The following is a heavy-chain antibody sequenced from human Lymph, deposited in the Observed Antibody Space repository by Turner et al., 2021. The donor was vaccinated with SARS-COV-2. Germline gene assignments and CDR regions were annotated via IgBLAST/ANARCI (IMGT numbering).Heavy chain of an antibody. J-gene: IGHJ4*02. CDR1: GFTFSSYA. CDR3: ARDVGAALDY. CDR2: ISYDGSNK. Sequence: QVQLVESGGGVVQPGRSLILSCAASGFTFSSYAMHWVRQAPGKGLEGEALISYDGSNKYYEDSVKGRIAISREKSKNTLYLQMNSLRAEDTAVYYCARDVGAALDYWGQGTLVTVSS. D-gene: IGHD6-25*01. V-gene: IGHV3-30*09.